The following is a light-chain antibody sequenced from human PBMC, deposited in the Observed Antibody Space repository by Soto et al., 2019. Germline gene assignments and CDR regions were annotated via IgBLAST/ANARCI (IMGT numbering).Light chain of an antibody. V-gene: IGLV1-44*01. CDR2: DNN. Sequence: QSVLTQPPSASGTPGQRVTISCSGSTSNIGVNTVNWYQQFPGTAPNVVIYDNNQWPSGVPDRFSGSKSGNSASLAISGLQAEDEADYDCATCEGSRNGVVFGGGTKLTVL. J-gene: IGLJ3*02. CDR1: TSNIGVNT. CDR3: ATCEGSRNGVV.